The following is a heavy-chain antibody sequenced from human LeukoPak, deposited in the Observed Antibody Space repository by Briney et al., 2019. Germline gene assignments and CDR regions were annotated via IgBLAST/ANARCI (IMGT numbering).Heavy chain of an antibody. V-gene: IGHV3-74*01. CDR2: ITSDGSDI. D-gene: IGHD1/OR15-1a*01. Sequence: GGSLRLSCAASGLTFRNYWMHWVRQAPGKGLMWLSRITSDGSDIIYADSGKGRFTISRDNAKNTVYLQMNSLSAEDTAVYYCATGGEQYYDYWGQGTLVTVSS. CDR3: ATGGEQYYDY. CDR1: GLTFRNYW. J-gene: IGHJ4*02.